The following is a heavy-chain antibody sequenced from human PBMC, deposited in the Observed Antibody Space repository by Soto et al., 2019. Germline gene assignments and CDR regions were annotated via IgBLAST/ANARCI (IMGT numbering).Heavy chain of an antibody. CDR3: ARGRSGSCCFPFDY. D-gene: IGHD2-15*01. Sequence: ASVKVSCKASGYTFTSYDINWVRQATGQGLEWMGWMNPNSGNTGYAQKFQGRVTMTRNTSISTAYMELSSLRSEDTAVYYCARGRSGSCCFPFDYWGPGTLVTVSS. J-gene: IGHJ4*02. CDR2: MNPNSGNT. CDR1: GYTFTSYD. V-gene: IGHV1-8*01.